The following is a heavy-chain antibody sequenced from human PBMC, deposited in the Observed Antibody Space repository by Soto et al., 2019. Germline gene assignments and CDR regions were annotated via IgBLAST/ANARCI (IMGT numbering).Heavy chain of an antibody. D-gene: IGHD7-27*01. CDR2: LYWDDDK. CDR3: ARTSVNWGSRGLVDY. J-gene: IGHJ4*02. CDR1: GFSLSTSGVG. V-gene: IGHV2-5*02. Sequence: QITLKESGPTLVKPTQTLTLTCTFSGFSLSTSGVGVGWIRQPPGKALEWLAFLYWDDDKRYSPSLKSRLTITTDTSKNQVLLTMTNMDPVDTATYYRARTSVNWGSRGLVDYWGQGTLVTVAS.